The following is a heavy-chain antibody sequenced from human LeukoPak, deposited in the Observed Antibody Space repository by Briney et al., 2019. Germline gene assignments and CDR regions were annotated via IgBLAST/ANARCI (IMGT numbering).Heavy chain of an antibody. J-gene: IGHJ4*02. CDR2: IYYSGST. D-gene: IGHD5-12*01. CDR1: GGSISSHY. Sequence: SETLSLTCTVAGGSISSHYWSWIRQPPGKGLEWIGYIYYSGSTNYNPSLKSRVTISVDTSKNQFSLKLSSVTAADTAVYYCARVKSSGLVATIHFDYWGQGTLVTVSS. CDR3: ARVKSSGLVATIHFDY. V-gene: IGHV4-59*11.